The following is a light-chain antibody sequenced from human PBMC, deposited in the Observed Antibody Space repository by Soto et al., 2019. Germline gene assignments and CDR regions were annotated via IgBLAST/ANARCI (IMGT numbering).Light chain of an antibody. CDR1: QDIHNY. Sequence: AVLLTQSPSSFSASTGARATITCRARQDIHNYLAWYQQVPGKAPKLLLYAASILQTGVPSRFSGSGSGTDFALTIDGLQSEDFATYFCQHYYNYPWTFGQGTTVE. V-gene: IGKV1-8*01. CDR2: AAS. J-gene: IGKJ1*01. CDR3: QHYYNYPWT.